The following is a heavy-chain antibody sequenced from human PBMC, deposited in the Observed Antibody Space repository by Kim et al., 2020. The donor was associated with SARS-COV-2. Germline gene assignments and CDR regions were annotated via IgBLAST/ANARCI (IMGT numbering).Heavy chain of an antibody. J-gene: IGHJ3*02. Sequence: ADSVEGRITITRDNSKSTLYLQMNSLRVEDTAVYYCAIANYSSSLRAFDIWGQGTMVTVST. CDR3: AIANYSSSLRAFDI. V-gene: IGHV3-74*01. D-gene: IGHD6-19*01.